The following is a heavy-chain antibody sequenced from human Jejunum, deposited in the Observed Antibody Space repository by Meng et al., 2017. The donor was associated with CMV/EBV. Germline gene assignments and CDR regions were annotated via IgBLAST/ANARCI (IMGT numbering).Heavy chain of an antibody. Sequence: QEAGPGLVKPSQTLSRTCTFSGFSLSTSEVGVGWIRQPPGKALEWLAVIYWDDDKRYSPSLKSRLTITKDTSKNQVVLTLTNMDPVDTATYYCALFTRSWFDPWGQGTLVTVSS. CDR1: GFSLSTSEVG. D-gene: IGHD2-2*01. J-gene: IGHJ5*02. CDR3: ALFTRSWFDP. V-gene: IGHV2-5*02. CDR2: IYWDDDK.